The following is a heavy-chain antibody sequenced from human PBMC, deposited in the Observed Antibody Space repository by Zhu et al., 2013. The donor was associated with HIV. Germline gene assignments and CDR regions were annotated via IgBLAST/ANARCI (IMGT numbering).Heavy chain of an antibody. J-gene: IGHJ4*02. V-gene: IGHV1-69*01. CDR3: ARDRGPPMVYFDY. Sequence: QVQLVQSGPEVKKPGSSVRVSCKASGGTFNTQDFTWVRQAPGQGLEWMGGITPIFGAANYSQKFQGRVKITADESTTTAFMELRSLRSDDTAVYYCARDRGPPMVYFDYWGQGTLVTVSS. D-gene: IGHD3-10*01. CDR1: GGTFNTQD. CDR2: ITPIFGAA.